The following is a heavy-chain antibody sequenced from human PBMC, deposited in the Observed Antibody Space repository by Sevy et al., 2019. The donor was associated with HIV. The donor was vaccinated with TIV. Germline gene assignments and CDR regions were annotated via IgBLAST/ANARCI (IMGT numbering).Heavy chain of an antibody. D-gene: IGHD6-13*01. CDR1: GGSISSYY. CDR2: IYYSGST. CDR3: ARAAGSSWGGYYYGMDV. V-gene: IGHV4-59*01. Sequence: SETLSLTCTVSGGSISSYYWSWIRQPPGKGLEWIGYIYYSGSTNYNPSLKSRVPISVDTSKNQFSLKLSSVTAADTAVYYCARAAGSSWGGYYYGMDVWGQGTTVTVSS. J-gene: IGHJ6*02.